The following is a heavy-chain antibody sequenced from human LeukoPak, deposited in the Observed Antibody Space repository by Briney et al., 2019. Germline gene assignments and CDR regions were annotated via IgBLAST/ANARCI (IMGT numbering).Heavy chain of an antibody. Sequence: GGSLRLSCAASGFTLSSYAMSWVREGPGKGLGWVSAISVSGDAYHADSVKGRFAISRHSSKNRLCLQMRSLRGGDAAVYYCAKERAYCGGDCYPGVDYWGQGTLVTVSS. CDR2: ISVSGDA. V-gene: IGHV3-23*01. CDR1: GFTLSSYA. J-gene: IGHJ4*02. CDR3: AKERAYCGGDCYPGVDY. D-gene: IGHD2-21*02.